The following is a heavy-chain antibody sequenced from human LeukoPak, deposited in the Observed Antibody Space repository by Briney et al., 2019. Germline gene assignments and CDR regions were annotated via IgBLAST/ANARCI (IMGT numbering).Heavy chain of an antibody. V-gene: IGHV3-9*01. J-gene: IGHJ4*02. D-gene: IGHD1-26*01. CDR3: ARDTSGSYRPWSQLFDY. CDR2: ISWNSGSI. CDR1: VFTFDDYA. Sequence: GGSLRLSCAASVFTFDDYAMHGFRQAPGKGREGVSVISWNSGSIGYAASVKGRFTISRDNAKNSLYLQMNSLRAEDTAVYYCARDTSGSYRPWSQLFDYWGQGTLVTVSS.